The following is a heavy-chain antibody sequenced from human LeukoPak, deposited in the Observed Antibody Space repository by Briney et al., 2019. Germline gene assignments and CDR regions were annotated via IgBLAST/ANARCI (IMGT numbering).Heavy chain of an antibody. CDR2: IYYSGST. J-gene: IGHJ4*02. V-gene: IGHV4-39*07. Sequence: SETLSLTCTVSGGSISSSSYYWGWIRQPPGKGLEWIGNIYYSGSTYYNPSLKSRVTISVDTSKNQFSLKLSSVTAADTAVYYCARVLDSSGWHSGGDYFDYWGQGTLVTVSS. CDR3: ARVLDSSGWHSGGDYFDY. D-gene: IGHD6-25*01. CDR1: GGSISSSSYY.